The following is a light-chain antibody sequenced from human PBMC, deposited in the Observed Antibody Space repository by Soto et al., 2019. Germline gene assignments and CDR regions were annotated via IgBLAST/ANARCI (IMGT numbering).Light chain of an antibody. CDR2: GAS. Sequence: EIVLTQSPGTLSLSPGERATLSCRASQSIASSYLAWFQQKPGQAPRLLIYGASSRATGIPDRFSGSGSRTVFTLTITSLEPEDFAVYYCQQYGSSPRFTFGPGTKVDIK. J-gene: IGKJ3*01. CDR3: QQYGSSPRFT. V-gene: IGKV3-20*01. CDR1: QSIASSY.